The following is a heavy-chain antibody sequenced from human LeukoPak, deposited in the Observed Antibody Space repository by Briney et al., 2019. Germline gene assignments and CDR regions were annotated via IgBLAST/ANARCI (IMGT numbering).Heavy chain of an antibody. CDR2: ITDDEDT. Sequence: PGGSLRLSCVASGFPFRSYAMTWVRQTPGKGLESVSVITDDEDTYYADSVKGRFTISRDNSQNTVFLQMNSQRVEDTAVYYCAKVDYWSPENYFDSWGQGTLVTVSS. CDR1: GFPFRSYA. D-gene: IGHD1-1*01. V-gene: IGHV3-23*01. J-gene: IGHJ4*02. CDR3: AKVDYWSPENYFDS.